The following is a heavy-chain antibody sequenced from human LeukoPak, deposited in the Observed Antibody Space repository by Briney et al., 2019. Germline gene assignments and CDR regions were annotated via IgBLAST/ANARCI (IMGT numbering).Heavy chain of an antibody. J-gene: IGHJ3*02. CDR2: IYYSGST. V-gene: IGHV4-59*01. CDR3: ARPRGVVDAFDI. CDR1: GGSISSYY. D-gene: IGHD3-3*01. Sequence: SETLSLTCTVSGGSISSYYWSWIRQPSGKGLEWIGYIYYSGSTNYNPSLKSRVTISVDTSKNQFSLKLSSVTAADTAVYYCARPRGVVDAFDIWGQGTMVTVCS.